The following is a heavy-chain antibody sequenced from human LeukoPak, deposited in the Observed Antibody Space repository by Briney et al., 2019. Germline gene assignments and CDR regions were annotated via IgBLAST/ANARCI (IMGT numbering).Heavy chain of an antibody. CDR3: ARGDRITMVRGVILGWFDP. D-gene: IGHD3-10*01. CDR2: IYYSGST. CDR1: GGSISSSSYY. Sequence: PSETLSLTCTVSGGSISSSSYYWGWIRQPPGKGLEWIESIYYSGSTYYNPSLKSRVTISVDTSKTQFSLKLSSVTAADTAVYYCARGDRITMVRGVILGWFDPWGQGTLVTVSS. J-gene: IGHJ5*02. V-gene: IGHV4-39*07.